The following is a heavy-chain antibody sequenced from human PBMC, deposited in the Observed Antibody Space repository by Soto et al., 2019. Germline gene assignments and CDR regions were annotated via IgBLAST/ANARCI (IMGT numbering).Heavy chain of an antibody. D-gene: IGHD3-22*01. V-gene: IGHV4-59*01. J-gene: IGHJ5*02. CDR1: GGSISSYY. Sequence: PAETLSLTCTVSGGSISSYYWSWIRQPPGKGLEWIGYIYYSGSTNYNPSLKSRVTISVDTSKNQFSLKLSSVTAADTAVYYCARLRPPVRDYYDSSGYYWFDPWGQGTLVTVSS. CDR3: ARLRPPVRDYYDSSGYYWFDP. CDR2: IYYSGST.